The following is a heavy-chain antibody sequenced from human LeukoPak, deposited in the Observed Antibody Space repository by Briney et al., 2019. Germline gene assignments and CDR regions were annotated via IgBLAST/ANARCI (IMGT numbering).Heavy chain of an antibody. J-gene: IGHJ4*02. CDR1: GGSISSGDYY. CDR3: ARDRKGLCDY. Sequence: SETLSLTCTVSGGSISSGDYYWSWIRQPPGKGLEWIGYIYYSGSTYCKPSLKSRVTISVDTSKTQFSLKLTSVTAADTAVYYCARDRKGLCDYWGQGTLVTVSS. CDR2: IYYSGST. V-gene: IGHV4-30-4*01.